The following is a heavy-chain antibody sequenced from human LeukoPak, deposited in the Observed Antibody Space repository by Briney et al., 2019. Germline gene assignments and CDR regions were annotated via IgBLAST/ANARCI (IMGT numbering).Heavy chain of an antibody. D-gene: IGHD2-15*01. J-gene: IGHJ5*02. CDR1: GGSISGYH. CDR3: ARKTYCSGGRCYGENWFDP. V-gene: IGHV4-59*08. Sequence: SETLSFTCTVTGGSISGYHWNWIRQSPGNGLEWISNIFYTGHADYSPSLKSRVTISVDTSKNEISLILNSVTAADTAVYYCARKTYCSGGRCYGENWFDPWGQGILVTVSS. CDR2: IFYTGHA.